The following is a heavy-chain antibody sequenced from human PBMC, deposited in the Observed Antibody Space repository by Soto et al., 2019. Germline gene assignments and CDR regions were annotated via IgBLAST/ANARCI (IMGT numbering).Heavy chain of an antibody. J-gene: IGHJ4*02. CDR3: ARDSSQMTTVTTSAY. V-gene: IGHV1-18*01. Sequence: ASVKVSCKASGYTFTSYGISWVRQAPGQGLEWMGWISAYNGNTNYAQKLQGRVTMTTDTSTSTAYMELRSLRSDDTAVYYCARDSSQMTTVTTSAYWGQGTLVTVSS. D-gene: IGHD4-17*01. CDR2: ISAYNGNT. CDR1: GYTFTSYG.